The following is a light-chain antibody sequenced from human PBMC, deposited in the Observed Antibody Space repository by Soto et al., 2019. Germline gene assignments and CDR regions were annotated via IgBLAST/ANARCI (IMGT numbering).Light chain of an antibody. CDR3: QQYVNSAT. Sequence: EIVVTQSPDTLSLSPGERATLSCWTSQTIGRNYVAWYEQKPGQAPRLLIYGASSRATGIPDRFIGSGSGTDFTLTINRLEPEDFAVYYCQQYVNSATFGEGTKVEIK. CDR2: GAS. J-gene: IGKJ4*01. CDR1: QTIGRNY. V-gene: IGKV3-20*01.